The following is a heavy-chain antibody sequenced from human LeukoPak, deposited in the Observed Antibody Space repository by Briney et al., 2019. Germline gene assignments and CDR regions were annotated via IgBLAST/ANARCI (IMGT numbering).Heavy chain of an antibody. J-gene: IGHJ5*02. V-gene: IGHV4-61*10. D-gene: IGHD6-13*01. CDR2: IYYSGST. CDR3: ARVLSRNFIAAAVGWFDP. Sequence: PSETLSLTCTVSGGSISSGSYYWSWIRQPAGKGLEWIGYIYYSGSTNYNPSLKSRVTISVDTSKNQFSLKLSSVTAADTAVYYCARVLSRNFIAAAVGWFDPWGQGTLVTVSS. CDR1: GGSISSGSYY.